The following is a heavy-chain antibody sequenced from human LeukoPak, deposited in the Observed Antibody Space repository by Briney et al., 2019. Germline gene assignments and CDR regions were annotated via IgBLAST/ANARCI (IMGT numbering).Heavy chain of an antibody. CDR3: ASPSGSQYGMDV. D-gene: IGHD1-26*01. V-gene: IGHV3-33*01. Sequence: PGGSLRLSCAASGFTFSSYGMHWVRQAPGKGLEWVAIIWYDGSNKYYADSVKGRFTISRDNSKNTLYLQMNSLRAADTAVYYCASPSGSQYGMDVWGQGTTVTVSS. CDR1: GFTFSSYG. J-gene: IGHJ6*02. CDR2: IWYDGSNK.